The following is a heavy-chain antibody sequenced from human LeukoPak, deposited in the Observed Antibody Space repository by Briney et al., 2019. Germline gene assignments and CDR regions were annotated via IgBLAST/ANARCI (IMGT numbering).Heavy chain of an antibody. Sequence: SETLSLTCTVSGGSISSYYWSWIRQPPGKGLEWIGYIYYSGSTNYNPSLKSRVTISVDTSKNQFSLKLSSVTAADTAVYYCARVRIAVVPAALDAFDIWGQGTMVTVSS. CDR1: GGSISSYY. D-gene: IGHD2-2*01. V-gene: IGHV4-59*01. CDR3: ARVRIAVVPAALDAFDI. J-gene: IGHJ3*02. CDR2: IYYSGST.